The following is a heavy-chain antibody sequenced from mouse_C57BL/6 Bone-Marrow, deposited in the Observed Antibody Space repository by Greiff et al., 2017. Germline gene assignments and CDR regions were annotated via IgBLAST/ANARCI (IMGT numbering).Heavy chain of an antibody. Sequence: QVQLKEPGAELVKPGASVKMSCKASGYTFTSYWITWVKQRPGQGLAWIGDIYPGSGSTNYNEKFKSKATLTVDTSSSTAYMQLSSLTSEDSAVYYCAGGNYYFDYWGQGTTLTVSS. CDR1: GYTFTSYW. CDR3: AGGNYYFDY. CDR2: IYPGSGST. D-gene: IGHD2-1*01. V-gene: IGHV1-55*01. J-gene: IGHJ2*01.